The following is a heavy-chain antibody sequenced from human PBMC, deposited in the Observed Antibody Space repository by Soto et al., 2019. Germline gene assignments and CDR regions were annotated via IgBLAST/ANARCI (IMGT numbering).Heavy chain of an antibody. J-gene: IGHJ4*02. D-gene: IGHD2-15*01. CDR2: ISGSGGST. CDR3: AKMGGYCSGGSCYRALFY. CDR1: GFTFSSYA. Sequence: EVQLLESGGGLVQPGGSLRLSCAASGFTFSSYAMSWVRQAPGKGLEWVSAISGSGGSTYYADSVKGRFTISRDNSKNTLYLQMNSLRAEDTAVYYCAKMGGYCSGGSCYRALFYWGQGTLVTVSS. V-gene: IGHV3-23*01.